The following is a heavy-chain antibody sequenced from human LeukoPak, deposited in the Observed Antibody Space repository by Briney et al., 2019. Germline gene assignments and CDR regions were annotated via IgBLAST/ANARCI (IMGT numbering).Heavy chain of an antibody. J-gene: IGHJ5*02. Sequence: ASVKVSCKASGYTFTGYDINWVRQATGQGLEWMGWMNPISGDTGYAQKFQGRVTMTRNTSISTAYMELSSLRSEDTAVYYCARGSDDYDLRDNWFDPWGQGTLVTVSS. CDR3: ARGSDDYDLRDNWFDP. CDR1: GYTFTGYD. D-gene: IGHD4-17*01. V-gene: IGHV1-8*01. CDR2: MNPISGDT.